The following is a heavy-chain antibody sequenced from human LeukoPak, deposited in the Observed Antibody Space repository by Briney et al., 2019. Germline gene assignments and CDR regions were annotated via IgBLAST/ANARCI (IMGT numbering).Heavy chain of an antibody. J-gene: IGHJ4*02. D-gene: IGHD2-2*01. CDR3: AKRWGFTSRYFDY. CDR1: GFSFSSYA. CDR2: ISGSGGST. V-gene: IGHV3-23*01. Sequence: GGSLRLSCAASGFSFSSYAMSWVRQAPGKGLEWVSAISGSGGSTYYADSVKGRFTISRDNSKNTLYLQMNSLRAEDTAVYYCAKRWGFTSRYFDYWGQGTLVTVSS.